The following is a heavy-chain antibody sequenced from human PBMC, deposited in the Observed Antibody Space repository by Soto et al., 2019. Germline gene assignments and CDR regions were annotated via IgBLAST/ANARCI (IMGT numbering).Heavy chain of an antibody. CDR3: ARDLRYCSGGSCYIFDP. D-gene: IGHD2-15*01. J-gene: IGHJ5*02. CDR2: IIPIFGTA. CDR1: GGTFSSYA. Sequence: ASVKVSCKASGGTFSSYAISWVRQAPGQGLEWMGGIIPIFGTANYAQKFQGRVTITADESTSTAYMELSSLRSEDTAVYYCARDLRYCSGGSCYIFDPWGQGTLVTVSS. V-gene: IGHV1-69*13.